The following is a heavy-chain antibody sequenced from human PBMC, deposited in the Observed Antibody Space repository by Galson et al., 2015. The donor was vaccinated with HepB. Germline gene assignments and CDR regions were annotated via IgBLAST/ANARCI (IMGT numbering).Heavy chain of an antibody. Sequence: TLSLTCPVSGGSISSGGYYWSWIRQHPGKGLEWIGYIYYSGSTYYNPSLKSRVTISVDTSKNQFSLKLSSVTAADTAVYYCARWVVAAAGIAANAFDIWGQGTMVTVSS. CDR2: IYYSGST. CDR3: ARWVVAAAGIAANAFDI. D-gene: IGHD6-13*01. V-gene: IGHV4-31*03. CDR1: GGSISSGGYY. J-gene: IGHJ3*02.